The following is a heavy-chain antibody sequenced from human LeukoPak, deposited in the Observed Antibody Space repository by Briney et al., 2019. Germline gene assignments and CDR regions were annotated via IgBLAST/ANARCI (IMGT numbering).Heavy chain of an antibody. D-gene: IGHD3-3*01. J-gene: IGHJ4*02. CDR2: ISSSSSYI. CDR3: AKDARIFGVINYFDS. V-gene: IGHV3-21*01. CDR1: EFTFSSYT. Sequence: GGSLRLSCAASEFTFSSYTMHWVRQAPGTRLEWVSSISSSSSYIYYADSVKGRFTISRDNAKNSVFLEMNSLRVDDTAIYYCAKDARIFGVINYFDSWGQGTLVTVSS.